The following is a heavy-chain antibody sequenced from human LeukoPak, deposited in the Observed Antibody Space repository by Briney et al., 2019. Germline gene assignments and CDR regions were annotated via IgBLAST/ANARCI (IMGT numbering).Heavy chain of an antibody. CDR1: GYTFTGYY. CDR3: ARGDNYDIYVYGMDV. Sequence: ASVKVSCKASGYTFTGYYMHWVRQAPGQGLEWMGWINPNSGGTNYAQKFQGRVTMTRDTSISTAYMELSRLRSDDTAVYYCARGDNYDIYVYGMDVWGQGTTVTVSS. CDR2: INPNSGGT. D-gene: IGHD3-9*01. J-gene: IGHJ6*02. V-gene: IGHV1-2*02.